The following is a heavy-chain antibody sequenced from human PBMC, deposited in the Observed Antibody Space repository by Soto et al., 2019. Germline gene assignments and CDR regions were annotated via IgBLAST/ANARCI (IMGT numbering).Heavy chain of an antibody. Sequence: QMQLVQSGPEVKKPGTSVKVSCKASGFTFTSSAVQWVRQARGQRLEWIGWIVVGSGNTNYAQKFQERVPITRDMSTSTADMELSSLRSEDTAVYYCAADPYYGDYWTYYYYGMDVWGQGTTVTVSS. CDR2: IVVGSGNT. D-gene: IGHD4-17*01. CDR1: GFTFTSSA. V-gene: IGHV1-58*01. CDR3: AADPYYGDYWTYYYYGMDV. J-gene: IGHJ6*02.